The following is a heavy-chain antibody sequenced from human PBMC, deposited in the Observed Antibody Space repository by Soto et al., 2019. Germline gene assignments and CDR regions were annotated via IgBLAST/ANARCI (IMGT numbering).Heavy chain of an antibody. Sequence: GGSLRLSCAASGFTFSSYSMNWVRQAPGKGLEWVSSISSSSSYIYYADSVKGRFTISRDNAKNSLYLQMNSLRAEDTAVYYWARDLVQLAYCGGDCYSPPDYWGQGTLVTVSS. V-gene: IGHV3-21*01. D-gene: IGHD2-21*02. J-gene: IGHJ4*02. CDR2: ISSSSSYI. CDR3: ARDLVQLAYCGGDCYSPPDY. CDR1: GFTFSSYS.